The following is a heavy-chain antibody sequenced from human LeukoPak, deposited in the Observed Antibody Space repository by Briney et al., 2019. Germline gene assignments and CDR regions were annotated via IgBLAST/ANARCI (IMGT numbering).Heavy chain of an antibody. CDR3: AKGGYSGYDTIDLDY. V-gene: IGHV3-9*01. CDR2: ISWNSGSI. CDR1: GFTFDDYA. D-gene: IGHD5-12*01. Sequence: GRSLRLSCAASGFTFDDYAMHWVRQAPGKGLEWVSGISWNSGSIGYADSVKGRFTISRYNAKNSLYLQMNSLRAEDTALYYCAKGGYSGYDTIDLDYWGQGTLVTVSS. J-gene: IGHJ4*02.